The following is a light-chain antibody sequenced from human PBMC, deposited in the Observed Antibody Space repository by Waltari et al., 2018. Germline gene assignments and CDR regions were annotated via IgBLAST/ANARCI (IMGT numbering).Light chain of an antibody. CDR1: QRVSRT. J-gene: IGKJ1*01. Sequence: EIVLTQSPGTLSLSPGERATPSCRASQRVSRTLAWYQQKPGQAPRLLIYGASTRATGIPERFSGGGSGTDFSLTISRLEPEDFAVYYCQHYVRLPVTFGQGTKVEIK. CDR3: QHYVRLPVT. V-gene: IGKV3-20*01. CDR2: GAS.